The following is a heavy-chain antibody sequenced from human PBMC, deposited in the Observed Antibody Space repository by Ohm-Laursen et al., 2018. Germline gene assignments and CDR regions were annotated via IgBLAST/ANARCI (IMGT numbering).Heavy chain of an antibody. D-gene: IGHD1-26*01. CDR2: IKQDGSEK. J-gene: IGHJ3*02. CDR1: GFTFSNYA. CDR3: FSGPSWEI. Sequence: SLRLSCAASGFTFSNYAMSWVRQAPGQGLEWVANIKQDGSEKYYVDSVTGRFTISRDNAKNSLYLQMNSLRAEDTAVYYCFSGPSWEIWGQGTVVTVSS. V-gene: IGHV3-7*01.